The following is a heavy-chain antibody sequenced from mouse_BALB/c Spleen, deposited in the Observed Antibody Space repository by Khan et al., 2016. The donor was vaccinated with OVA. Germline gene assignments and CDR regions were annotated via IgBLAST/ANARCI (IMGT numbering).Heavy chain of an antibody. D-gene: IGHD1-1*01. J-gene: IGHJ2*01. CDR2: INPSTGYT. CDR3: ARRYPRYYFDY. CDR1: GYTFINYW. V-gene: IGHV1-7*01. Sequence: QVQLQQSGAELVKPGASVKMSCKASGYTFINYWILWVKQRPGQGLEWIGYINPSTGYTEYNQNFKDKATLTADKSYSKAYMQLSRLTSEDSAVYCVARRYPRYYFDYWGQGTTLTVSS.